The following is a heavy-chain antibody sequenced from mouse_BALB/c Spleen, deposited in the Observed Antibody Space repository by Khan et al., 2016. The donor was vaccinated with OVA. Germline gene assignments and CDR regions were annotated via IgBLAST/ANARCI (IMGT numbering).Heavy chain of an antibody. D-gene: IGHD2-5*01. CDR3: ARFSHSNYYTVDD. CDR1: GFSLANYG. Sequence: QVQLKESGPGLVAPSQSLSITCTVSGFSLANYGVHWVRQPPGKGLEWLGVIWAGESTNFNSALMSRLSISKDNSKSQVFLKMNSLQTDDTAMYYCARFSHSNYYTVDDKGQGSSVPVSS. V-gene: IGHV2-9*02. J-gene: IGHJ4*01. CDR2: IWAGEST.